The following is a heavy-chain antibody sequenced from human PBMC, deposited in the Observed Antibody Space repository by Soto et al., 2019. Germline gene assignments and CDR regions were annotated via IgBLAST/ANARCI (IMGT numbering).Heavy chain of an antibody. D-gene: IGHD1-26*01. Sequence: PGGSLRLSCAASGFTFSSYWMSWVRQAPGKGLEWVANMKQDGSEKYYVDSVTGRFTVSRDNAKNSLYLQMNSLRAEDTAVYYCARDSTFPTGRSIDYWGQGTVVTVSS. CDR1: GFTFSSYW. J-gene: IGHJ4*02. CDR2: MKQDGSEK. CDR3: ARDSTFPTGRSIDY. V-gene: IGHV3-7*05.